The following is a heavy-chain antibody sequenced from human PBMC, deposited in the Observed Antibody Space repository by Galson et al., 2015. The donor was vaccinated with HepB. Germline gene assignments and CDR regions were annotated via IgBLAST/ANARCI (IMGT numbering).Heavy chain of an antibody. CDR1: GSSISSYY. CDR3: ARVFGGNALDF. D-gene: IGHD4-23*01. CDR2: VYKSGST. V-gene: IGHV4-4*07. J-gene: IGHJ4*02. Sequence: SETLSLTCTVSGSSISSYYWSWIRQPAGRGLEWIGRVYKSGSTYCNPSLKSRVTLSIDTSKNHFSLTLTSVTAADTAVYYCARVFGGNALDFWGQGVLVTVSS.